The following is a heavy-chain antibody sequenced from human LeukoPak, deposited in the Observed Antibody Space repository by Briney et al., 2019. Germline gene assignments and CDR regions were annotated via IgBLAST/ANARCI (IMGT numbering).Heavy chain of an antibody. CDR3: ARDSSSCSSTSCYYLDLDY. Sequence: GRSLRLSCAASGFTFSQFGMHWVRQAPGKGLEWVAVISYDGSNKYYADSVKGRFTISRDNSKNTLHLQMNSLRADETAVYYCARDSSSCSSTSCYYLDLDYWGQGTLVAVSS. D-gene: IGHD2-2*01. V-gene: IGHV3-30*19. J-gene: IGHJ4*02. CDR1: GFTFSQFG. CDR2: ISYDGSNK.